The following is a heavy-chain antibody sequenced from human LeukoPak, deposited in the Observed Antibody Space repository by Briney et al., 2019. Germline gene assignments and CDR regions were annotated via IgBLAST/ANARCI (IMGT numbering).Heavy chain of an antibody. CDR3: ARDSSGWPDY. CDR1: GYTFTAYF. Sequence: ASVRVSCKASGYTFTAYFIHWVRQAPGQGLEWMGWISPNGGGTNYAQKFQGRVTMTRDTSISTAYMELSRLRSDDTAVYYCARDSSGWPDYWGQGTLVTVSS. J-gene: IGHJ4*02. D-gene: IGHD6-19*01. CDR2: ISPNGGGT. V-gene: IGHV1-2*02.